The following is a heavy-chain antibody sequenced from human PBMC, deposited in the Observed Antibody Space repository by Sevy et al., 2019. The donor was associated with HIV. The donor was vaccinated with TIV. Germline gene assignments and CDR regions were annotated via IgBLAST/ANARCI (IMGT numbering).Heavy chain of an antibody. CDR2: ISGSGTYP. CDR3: AKDVRYCSGGTCYAYYYYGMDV. D-gene: IGHD2-15*01. Sequence: GGSLRLSCAASGFTFSSYAMNWVRQAPGKGLEWVSAISGSGTYPYYADSVKGRLTISRDNSKNTLYLQMNSLRAEDTAVYYCAKDVRYCSGGTCYAYYYYGMDVWGQGTTVTVSS. CDR1: GFTFSSYA. V-gene: IGHV3-23*01. J-gene: IGHJ6*02.